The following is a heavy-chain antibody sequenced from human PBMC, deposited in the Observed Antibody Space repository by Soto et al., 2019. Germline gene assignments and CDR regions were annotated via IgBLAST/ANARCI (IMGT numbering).Heavy chain of an antibody. D-gene: IGHD1-26*01. Sequence: PGGSLRLXCAASGFTFSNYAMSWIRQAPGKGLEWVSTIRETGNTYYADSVRGRFATSRDNSENTLYLQMSSLRAEDTAVYYCAKQQMGVIRALDYWGQGTLVTVSS. CDR2: IRETGNT. J-gene: IGHJ4*02. CDR1: GFTFSNYA. CDR3: AKQQMGVIRALDY. V-gene: IGHV3-23*01.